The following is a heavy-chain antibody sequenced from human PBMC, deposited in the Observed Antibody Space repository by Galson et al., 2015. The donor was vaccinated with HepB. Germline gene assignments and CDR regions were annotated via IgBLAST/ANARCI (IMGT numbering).Heavy chain of an antibody. J-gene: IGHJ3*02. CDR3: ARVLVVITNDAFDI. Sequence: SLRLSCAASGFTVSSNYMSWVRQAPGKGLEWVSVIYSGGSTYYADSVKGRFTISRDNSKNTLYLQMNSLRAEDTAVYYCARVLVVITNDAFDIWGQGTMVTVSS. CDR1: GFTVSSNY. V-gene: IGHV3-66*01. CDR2: IYSGGST. D-gene: IGHD3-22*01.